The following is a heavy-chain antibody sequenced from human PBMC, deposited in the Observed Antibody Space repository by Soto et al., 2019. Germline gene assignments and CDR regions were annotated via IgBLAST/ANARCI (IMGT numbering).Heavy chain of an antibody. Sequence: GASVKVSCKASGYTFTSYGISWVRQAPGQGLEWMGWISAYNGNTNYAQKLQGRVTMTTDTSTSTAYMELRSLRSDDTAVYYCARDWAVAEYYYYGMDVWGQGTTVTVSS. V-gene: IGHV1-18*04. CDR2: ISAYNGNT. D-gene: IGHD6-19*01. CDR1: GYTFTSYG. J-gene: IGHJ6*02. CDR3: ARDWAVAEYYYYGMDV.